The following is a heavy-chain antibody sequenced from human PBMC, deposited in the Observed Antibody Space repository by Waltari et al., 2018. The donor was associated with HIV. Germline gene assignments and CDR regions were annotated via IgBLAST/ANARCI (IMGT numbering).Heavy chain of an antibody. CDR3: TRYKWPGRGYYYGLDV. J-gene: IGHJ6*02. Sequence: QVQLHQWGAGLLKPSETLSLTCAVYGDSFNDYHWNWIHQSPGKGLEWIGDINHRGYTHYHPSLTGRVSMSVDTSKNQVSLRLNSVTAADTAVYYCTRYKWPGRGYYYGLDVWGQGTTVVVS. D-gene: IGHD1-1*01. CDR1: GDSFNDYH. CDR2: INHRGYT. V-gene: IGHV4-34*01.